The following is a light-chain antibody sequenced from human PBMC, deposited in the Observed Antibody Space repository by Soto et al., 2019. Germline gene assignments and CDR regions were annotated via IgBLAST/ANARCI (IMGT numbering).Light chain of an antibody. CDR3: QSYDGSQSAEV. J-gene: IGLJ2*01. CDR1: SSNIGAGYG. Sequence: QSVLTQPPAVSGAPGQRVTISCTGSSSNIGAGYGVHWYQQLPGTAPKLLIYGNSNRPSGVPDRFSGSKSGTSASLAITGLEAEDEADYYGQSYDGSQSAEVFGGGTKLTVL. V-gene: IGLV1-40*01. CDR2: GNS.